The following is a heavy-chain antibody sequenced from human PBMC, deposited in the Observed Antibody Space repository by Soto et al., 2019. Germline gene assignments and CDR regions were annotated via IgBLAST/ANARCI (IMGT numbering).Heavy chain of an antibody. CDR3: ASSNIAAAPYGMDV. CDR2: INAGNGNT. Sequence: QVQLVQSGAEVKKPGASVKVSCKASGYTFTRYAMHWVRQAPGQRLEWMGWINAGNGNTKYSQKFQGRVTITRDTSASTAYTELSSLRSEDTAVYYCASSNIAAAPYGMDVWGQGTTVTVSS. J-gene: IGHJ6*02. D-gene: IGHD6-13*01. V-gene: IGHV1-3*01. CDR1: GYTFTRYA.